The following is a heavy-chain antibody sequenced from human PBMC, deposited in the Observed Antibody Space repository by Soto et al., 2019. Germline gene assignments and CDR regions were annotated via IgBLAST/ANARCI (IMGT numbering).Heavy chain of an antibody. J-gene: IGHJ5*02. CDR3: ARAPGTTIFGVVIMDWFDP. CDR1: GFTFSSYS. Sequence: EVQLVESGGGLVKPGGSLRLSCAASGFTFSSYSMNWVRQAPGKGLEWVSSISSSSSYIYYADSVKGRFTISRDNAKNSLYLQMNSLRAEDTAVYYCARAPGTTIFGVVIMDWFDPWGQGTLVTVSS. CDR2: ISSSSSYI. V-gene: IGHV3-21*01. D-gene: IGHD3-3*01.